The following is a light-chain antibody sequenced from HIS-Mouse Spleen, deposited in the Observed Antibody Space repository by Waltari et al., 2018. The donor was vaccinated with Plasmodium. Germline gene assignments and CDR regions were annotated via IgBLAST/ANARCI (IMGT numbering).Light chain of an antibody. CDR1: QDISNY. Sequence: DIQMTQSPSSLSASVGDRVTITCHASQDISNYLNWYQQKPGKAPKLLIYDASNLETGVPSRFSGSGSGTDFTCTISSLQPEDIATYYCQQYDNLPITFGQGTRLEIK. V-gene: IGKV1-33*01. CDR3: QQYDNLPIT. CDR2: DAS. J-gene: IGKJ5*01.